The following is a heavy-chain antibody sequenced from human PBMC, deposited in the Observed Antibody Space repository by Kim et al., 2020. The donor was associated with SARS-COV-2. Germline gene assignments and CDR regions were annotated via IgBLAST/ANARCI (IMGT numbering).Heavy chain of an antibody. J-gene: IGHJ4*02. CDR1: GGSISSSNW. D-gene: IGHD3-3*01. Sequence: SETLSLTCAVSGGSISSSNWWSWVRQPPGKGLEWIGEIYHSGSTNYNPSLKSRVTISVDKSKNQFSLKLSSVTAADTAVYYCASAYYDFWSGYSDWGQGTLVTVSS. CDR3: ASAYYDFWSGYSD. V-gene: IGHV4-4*02. CDR2: IYHSGST.